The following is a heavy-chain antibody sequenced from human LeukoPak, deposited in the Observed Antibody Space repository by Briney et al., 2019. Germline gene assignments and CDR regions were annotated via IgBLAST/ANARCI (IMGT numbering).Heavy chain of an antibody. D-gene: IGHD1-1*01. V-gene: IGHV1-69*04. CDR1: GGTSSSYA. CDR2: IIPILGIA. J-gene: IGHJ4*02. Sequence: SVKVSCKASGGTSSSYAISWVRQAPGQGLEWMGRIIPILGIANYAQKFQGRVTITADKSTSTAYMELSSLRSEDTAVYYCARDKGRSGSDYWGQGTLVTVSS. CDR3: ARDKGRSGSDY.